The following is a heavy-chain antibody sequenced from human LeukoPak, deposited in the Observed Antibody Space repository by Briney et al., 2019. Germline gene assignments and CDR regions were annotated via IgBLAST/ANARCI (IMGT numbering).Heavy chain of an antibody. D-gene: IGHD1-26*01. J-gene: IGHJ4*02. V-gene: IGHV1-46*01. CDR3: TSEGIVGATVFDY. Sequence: ASVKVSCKASGYSFTNYYMHWVRQAPGQGLEWMGIINPGGGTTSYAQKFQGRVTMTRDTSTSTVYMELSTLRSDDTAVYYCTSEGIVGATVFDYWGQGTLVTVSS. CDR2: INPGGGTT. CDR1: GYSFTNYY.